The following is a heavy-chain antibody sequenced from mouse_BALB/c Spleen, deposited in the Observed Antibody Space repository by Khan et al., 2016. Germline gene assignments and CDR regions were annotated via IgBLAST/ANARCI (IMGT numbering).Heavy chain of an antibody. V-gene: IGHV14-3*02. CDR1: GFNIKDTY. J-gene: IGHJ3*01. D-gene: IGHD2-4*01. CDR2: IDPGNGNT. Sequence: VQLQQSGAELVKPGASVKLSCTASGFNIKDTYMHWVKQRPEQGLEWIGRIDPGNGNTKYDPNFQGKATITADTSSNTAYLQLSRLTSEDTAVYDCARSHYDYDVGFAYWGQGTLVTVSA. CDR3: ARSHYDYDVGFAY.